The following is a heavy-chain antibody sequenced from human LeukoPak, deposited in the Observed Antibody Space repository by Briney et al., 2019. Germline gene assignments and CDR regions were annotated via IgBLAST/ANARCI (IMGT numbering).Heavy chain of an antibody. Sequence: GGSLRLSCAASGFTFISYTMNWVRQAPGKGLEWVSSITSSSSYIYYADSVKGRFTISRDNAKNSLYLQMNSLRAEDTAVYYCARVFGESLLVAAGYYYYMDAWGKGSTVTVSS. CDR2: ITSSSSYI. D-gene: IGHD2-15*01. J-gene: IGHJ6*03. CDR1: GFTFISYT. CDR3: ARVFGESLLVAAGYYYYMDA. V-gene: IGHV3-21*01.